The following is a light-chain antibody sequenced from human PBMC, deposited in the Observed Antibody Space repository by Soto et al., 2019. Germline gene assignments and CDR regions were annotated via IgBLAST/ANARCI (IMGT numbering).Light chain of an antibody. CDR3: SSRTTSNPYV. V-gene: IGLV2-14*01. Sequence: QSVLTQPASVSGSPGQSITISCTGTSSDIGAYNSVSWYQQHPGKAPKLMIYEVSNRPSGVSNRFSASKSGNTASLTISGLQDEDEADYYCSSRTTSNPYVFGTGTKLTVL. CDR2: EVS. J-gene: IGLJ1*01. CDR1: SSDIGAYNS.